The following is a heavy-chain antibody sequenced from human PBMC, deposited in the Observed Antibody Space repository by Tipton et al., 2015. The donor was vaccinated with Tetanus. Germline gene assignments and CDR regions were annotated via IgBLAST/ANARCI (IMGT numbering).Heavy chain of an antibody. CDR3: GRGDMVRRVIWFDP. D-gene: IGHD3-10*01. CDR2: IYYSGST. V-gene: IGHV4-59*01. J-gene: IGHJ5*02. Sequence: LRLSCTVSGGSISSYYWSWIRQPPGKGLEWIGNIYYSGSTNYNPSLKSRVTMSVDTSKNQFSLKLSSVTAADTGVYYCGRGDMVRRVIWFDPWGQGTLVNVSS. CDR1: GGSISSYY.